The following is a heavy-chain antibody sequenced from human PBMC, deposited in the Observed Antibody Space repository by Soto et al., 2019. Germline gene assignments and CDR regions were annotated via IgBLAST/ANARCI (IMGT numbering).Heavy chain of an antibody. CDR2: IYYSGST. V-gene: IGHV4-31*03. CDR3: ARVVPAAITAGVYYYYYGMDV. J-gene: IGHJ6*02. D-gene: IGHD2-2*02. CDR1: GGSISSGGYY. Sequence: QVQLQESGPGLVKPSQTLSLTCTVSGGSISSGGYYWSWIRQHPGKGLEWIGYIYYSGSTYYNPSLKSRVTISVDTSKNQFSLKLSSVTAADTAVYYCARVVPAAITAGVYYYYYGMDVWGQGTTVTVSS.